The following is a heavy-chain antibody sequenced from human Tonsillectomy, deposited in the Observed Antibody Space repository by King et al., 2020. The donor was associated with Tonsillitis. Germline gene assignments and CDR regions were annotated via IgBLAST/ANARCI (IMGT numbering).Heavy chain of an antibody. D-gene: IGHD6-19*01. V-gene: IGHV3-7*04. CDR2: IKPDGTVK. Sequence: VQLVESGGGLVQPGGSLKHSCAATEFPFSGFCMTWIRQSPGKVLQWLATIKPDGTVKYYADYVTGRFTVSRDNAKNSLDLQMHSLRSEDTALYYCARDQAYSSFDHWGQGTLVTVSS. CDR3: ARDQAYSSFDH. CDR1: EFPFSGFC. J-gene: IGHJ4*02.